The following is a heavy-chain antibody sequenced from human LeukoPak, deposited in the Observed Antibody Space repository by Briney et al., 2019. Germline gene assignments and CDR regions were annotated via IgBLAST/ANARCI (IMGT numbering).Heavy chain of an antibody. Sequence: GGSLRLSCAASGFTFSNYIMNWVRQAPGKGLEWVSSVSSSSSYIFYADSVKGRFTISRDNAKNSLYLQMNSLRAEDTAVYYCARDQYSDSSGYPLDFDYWGQGTLVTVSS. CDR3: ARDQYSDSSGYPLDFDY. D-gene: IGHD3-22*01. CDR2: VSSSSSYI. V-gene: IGHV3-21*01. J-gene: IGHJ4*02. CDR1: GFTFSNYI.